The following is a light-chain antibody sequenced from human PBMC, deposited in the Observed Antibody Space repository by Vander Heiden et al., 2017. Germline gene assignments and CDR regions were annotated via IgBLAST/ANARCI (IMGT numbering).Light chain of an antibody. V-gene: IGKV3-11*01. J-gene: IGKJ5*01. Sequence: EIVLTQSPATLSLSPGERATLSCRASQSVSSYLAWYQQKPGQAPRLLIYDASNRATGIPARFSGSGYGTDFTLTISSREPEDFAVYYCQQLSNWPPITFGQGTRLEIK. CDR1: QSVSSY. CDR3: QQLSNWPPIT. CDR2: DAS.